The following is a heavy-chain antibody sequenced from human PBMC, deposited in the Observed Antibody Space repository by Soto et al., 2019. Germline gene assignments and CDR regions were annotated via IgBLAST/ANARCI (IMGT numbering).Heavy chain of an antibody. J-gene: IGHJ4*02. CDR1: GFTFSSYA. D-gene: IGHD3-22*01. Sequence: GGSLRLSCAASGFTFSSYAMSWVRQAPGKGLEWVSAISGSGGSTYYADSVKGRFTISRDNSKNTLYLQMNSLRAEDTAVYYCAKEKGYDSSGYYLGAFDYWGQGTLVTVSS. CDR2: ISGSGGST. CDR3: AKEKGYDSSGYYLGAFDY. V-gene: IGHV3-23*01.